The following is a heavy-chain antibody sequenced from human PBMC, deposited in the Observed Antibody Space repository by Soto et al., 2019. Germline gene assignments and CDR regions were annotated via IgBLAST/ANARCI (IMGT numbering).Heavy chain of an antibody. J-gene: IGHJ6*02. Sequence: QVQLVESGGGVVQPGRSLRLSCAASGFTFSSYGMHWVRQAPGKGLEWVAVIWYDGSNKYYADSVKGRFTISRDNSKNTLYLQMNSLRAEDTAVYYCARGGLGSYYYYGMDVWGQGTTVTVSS. CDR2: IWYDGSNK. V-gene: IGHV3-33*01. CDR3: ARGGLGSYYYYGMDV. D-gene: IGHD6-19*01. CDR1: GFTFSSYG.